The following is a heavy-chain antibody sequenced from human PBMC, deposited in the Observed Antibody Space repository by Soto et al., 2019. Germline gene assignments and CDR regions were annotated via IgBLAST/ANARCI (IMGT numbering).Heavy chain of an antibody. CDR2: IWYDGSNK. CDR1: GFTFSSYG. CDR3: ARDSAPVVVVASLSAFDI. Sequence: VQLVESGGGVVQPGRSLRLSCAASGFTFSSYGMHWVRQAPGKGLEWVAVIWYDGSNKYYADSVKGRFTISRDNSKNTLYLQMNSLRAEDTAVYYCARDSAPVVVVASLSAFDIWGQGTMVTVSS. V-gene: IGHV3-33*01. D-gene: IGHD3-22*01. J-gene: IGHJ3*02.